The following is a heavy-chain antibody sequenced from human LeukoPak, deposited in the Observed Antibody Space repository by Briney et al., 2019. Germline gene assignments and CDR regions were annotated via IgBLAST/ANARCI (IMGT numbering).Heavy chain of an antibody. Sequence: SETLCLACTVSGDSISSSSYYWGWIRQPRGKGLEWIGSIYCSGSTYYNPSLKSRVTISVDTSKNQFSLKLSSVTAADTAVYYCARHMVGQQLDYWGQGTLVTVSS. CDR2: IYCSGST. V-gene: IGHV4-39*01. J-gene: IGHJ4*02. D-gene: IGHD1-26*01. CDR1: GDSISSSSYY. CDR3: ARHMVGQQLDY.